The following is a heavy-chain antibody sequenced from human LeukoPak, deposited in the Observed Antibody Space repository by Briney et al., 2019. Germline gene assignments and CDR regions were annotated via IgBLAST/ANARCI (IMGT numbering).Heavy chain of an antibody. V-gene: IGHV1-8*03. Sequence: GASVKVSCKASGYTFTSYDINWVRQATGQGLEWMGWMNPNSGNTGYAQKFQGRVTITRNTSIGTAYMELGSLRSEDTAVYYCARGRRRRDIVVVPATWPMGYWGQGTLVTVSS. CDR3: ARGRRRRDIVVVPATWPMGY. CDR1: GYTFTSYD. D-gene: IGHD2-2*01. CDR2: MNPNSGNT. J-gene: IGHJ4*02.